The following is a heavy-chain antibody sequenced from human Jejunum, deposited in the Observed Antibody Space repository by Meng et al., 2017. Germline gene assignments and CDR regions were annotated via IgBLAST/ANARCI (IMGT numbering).Heavy chain of an antibody. D-gene: IGHD3-3*01. CDR2: ILYDGSDK. Sequence: GESLKISCAASGFTFSSYPMHWVRQAPGKGLEWVAVILYDGSDKYADSVKGRFTISRDNSKNTLYLQMNRLRPENTALYYCARDHRSGYHNYYYNYGLDVWGQGTTVTVSS. CDR3: ARDHRSGYHNYYYNYGLDV. J-gene: IGHJ6*02. V-gene: IGHV3-30*01. CDR1: GFTFSSYP.